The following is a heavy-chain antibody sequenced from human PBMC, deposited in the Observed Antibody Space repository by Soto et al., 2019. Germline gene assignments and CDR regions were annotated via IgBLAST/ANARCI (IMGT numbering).Heavy chain of an antibody. D-gene: IGHD3-9*01. J-gene: IGHJ3*02. CDR3: AHVLRYFDWLLRDDAFDI. CDR1: GFSLSTSGVG. CDR2: ISWDDDK. Sequence: QITLKESGPTLVKPTQTLTLTCTFSGFSLSTSGVGVGWLRQPPGKALEWLALISWDDDKRYNPSLKSRLTITKDTSKHHVVLTMTNMDPVDTATYYCAHVLRYFDWLLRDDAFDIWGQGTMVTVSS. V-gene: IGHV2-5*02.